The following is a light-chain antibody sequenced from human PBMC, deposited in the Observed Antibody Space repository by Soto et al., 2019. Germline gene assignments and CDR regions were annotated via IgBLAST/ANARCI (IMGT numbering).Light chain of an antibody. CDR3: CSYAGSYYV. CDR2: DVS. J-gene: IGLJ1*01. V-gene: IGLV2-11*01. Sequence: QSVLTQPRSVSGSPGQSVTISCTGTSSDVGGYNYVSWYQQHPGKAPKLMIYDVSKRPSGVPDRFSGSKSGNTASLTISGLQAEVEADYLCCSYAGSYYVFGSGTKLTVL. CDR1: SSDVGGYNY.